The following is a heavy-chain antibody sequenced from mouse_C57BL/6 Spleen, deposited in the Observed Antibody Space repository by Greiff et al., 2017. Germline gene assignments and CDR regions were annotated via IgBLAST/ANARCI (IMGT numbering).Heavy chain of an antibody. CDR3: ARGNYDYDAMDY. J-gene: IGHJ4*01. Sequence: EVQLVESGPGMVKPSQSLSLTCTVTGYSITSGYDWHWIRHFPGNKLEWMGYISYSGSTNYNPSLKSRISITHDTSKNHFFLKLNSVTTEDTATYYCARGNYDYDAMDYWGQGTSVTVSS. D-gene: IGHD1-1*02. CDR1: GYSITSGYD. V-gene: IGHV3-1*01. CDR2: ISYSGST.